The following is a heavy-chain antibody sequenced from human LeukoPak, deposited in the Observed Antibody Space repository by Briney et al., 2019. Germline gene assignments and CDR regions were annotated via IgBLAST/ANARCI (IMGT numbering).Heavy chain of an antibody. Sequence: SETLSLTCTVSGGSISSSSYYWGWIRQPPGKGLEWIGSIYYSGSTYYNPSLKSRVTISVDTSKNQFSLKLISVTAADTAVYYCARPGYSGFDYSSGWKNWFDPWGQGTLVTVSS. CDR3: ARPGYSGFDYSSGWKNWFDP. CDR1: GGSISSSSYY. D-gene: IGHD5-12*01. CDR2: IYYSGST. J-gene: IGHJ5*02. V-gene: IGHV4-39*07.